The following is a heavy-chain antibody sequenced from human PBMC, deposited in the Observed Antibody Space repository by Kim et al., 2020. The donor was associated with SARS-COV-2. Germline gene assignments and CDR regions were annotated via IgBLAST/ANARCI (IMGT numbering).Heavy chain of an antibody. J-gene: IGHJ5*02. CDR2: IYHSGST. Sequence: SETLSLTCAVSGGSISSGGYSWSWIRQPPGKGLEWIGYIYHSGSTYYNPSLKSRVTISVDRSKNQFSLKLSSVTAADTAVYYCARLSRYCSSTSCWFDP. CDR3: ARLSRYCSSTSCWFDP. V-gene: IGHV4-30-2*01. CDR1: GGSISSGGYS. D-gene: IGHD2-2*01.